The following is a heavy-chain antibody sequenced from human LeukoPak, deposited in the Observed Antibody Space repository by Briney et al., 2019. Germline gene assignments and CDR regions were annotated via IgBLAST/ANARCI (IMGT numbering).Heavy chain of an antibody. Sequence: KSSETLSLTCTVSGGSVSSTNYYWSWIRQHPGKGLEWIGYIYYSGSTYYNPSLKSRVTISVDTSKNQFSLKLSSVTAADTAVYYCARDRVEGATSPWGFYYYYGMDVWGQGTTVTVSS. CDR3: ARDRVEGATSPWGFYYYYGMDV. CDR2: IYYSGST. D-gene: IGHD5-12*01. J-gene: IGHJ6*02. CDR1: GGSVSSTNYY. V-gene: IGHV4-31*03.